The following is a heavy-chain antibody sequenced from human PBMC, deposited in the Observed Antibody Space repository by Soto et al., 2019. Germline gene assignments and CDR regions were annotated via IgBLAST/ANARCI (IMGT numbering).Heavy chain of an antibody. J-gene: IGHJ6*03. CDR3: ARGLEPRYYYYYYMDV. V-gene: IGHV4-31*03. Sequence: HVQLQESGPGLVKPSQTLSLTCTVSGGSISSGGYYWSWIRQHPGKGLEWIGYIYYSGSTYYNPSLKSRVTISVDTSKNQFSLKLSSVTAADTAVYYCARGLEPRYYYYYYMDVWGKGTTVTVSS. CDR1: GGSISSGGYY. D-gene: IGHD1-1*01. CDR2: IYYSGST.